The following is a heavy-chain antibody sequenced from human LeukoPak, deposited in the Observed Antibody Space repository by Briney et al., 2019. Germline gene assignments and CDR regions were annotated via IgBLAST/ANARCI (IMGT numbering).Heavy chain of an antibody. CDR2: INPSGGST. D-gene: IGHD1-1*01. V-gene: IGHV1-46*01. Sequence: ASVKVSCKASGYTFTSYYMHWVRQAPGQGLGWMGIINPSGGSTSYAQKFQGRVTMTRDTSTSTVYMELSSLRSEDTAVYYCARALRTGTTLRACGYWGQGTLVTVSS. CDR1: GYTFTSYY. CDR3: ARALRTGTTLRACGY. J-gene: IGHJ4*02.